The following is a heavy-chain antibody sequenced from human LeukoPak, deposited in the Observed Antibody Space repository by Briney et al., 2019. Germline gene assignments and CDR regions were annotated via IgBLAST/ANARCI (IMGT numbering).Heavy chain of an antibody. CDR2: ISAYNGYT. V-gene: IGHV1-18*01. J-gene: IGHJ4*02. CDR3: ATARLFRGYSYGSMTNYFDY. Sequence: GASVQVSCKASRYTFTSYGFSGVRPPPGQGVEGVGLISAYNGYTNYPQKLRGRVTITTDKSTSTDYMELRSLGSDDTAVYYCATARLFRGYSYGSMTNYFDYWGQGTLVTVSS. D-gene: IGHD5-18*01. CDR1: RYTFTSYG.